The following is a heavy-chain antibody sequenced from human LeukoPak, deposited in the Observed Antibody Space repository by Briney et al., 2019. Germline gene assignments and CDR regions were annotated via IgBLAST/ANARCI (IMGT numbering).Heavy chain of an antibody. CDR1: GFTFDDYA. V-gene: IGHV3-9*01. CDR2: ISWNSGSI. Sequence: PGRSLRLSCAASGFTFDDYAMHWVRQAPGKGLEWVSGISWNSGSIGYADSVKGRFTISRDNSKNTLYLQMNSLRAEDTAVYYCSTSGGDYWGQGTLVTVSS. J-gene: IGHJ4*02. D-gene: IGHD2-2*01. CDR3: STSGGDY.